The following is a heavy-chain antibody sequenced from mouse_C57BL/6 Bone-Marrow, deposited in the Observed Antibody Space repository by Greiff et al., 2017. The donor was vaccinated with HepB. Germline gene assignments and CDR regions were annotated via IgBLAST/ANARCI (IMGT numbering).Heavy chain of an antibody. CDR2: ISSGSSTI. CDR1: GFTFSDYG. D-gene: IGHD1-1*02. CDR3: ARSGGTDFDY. Sequence: EVNVVESGGGLVKPGGSLKLSCAASGFTFSDYGMHWVRQAPEKGLEWVAYISSGSSTIYYADTVKGRFTISRDNAKNTLFLQMTSLRSEDTAMYYCARSGGTDFDYWGQGTTLTVSS. J-gene: IGHJ2*01. V-gene: IGHV5-17*01.